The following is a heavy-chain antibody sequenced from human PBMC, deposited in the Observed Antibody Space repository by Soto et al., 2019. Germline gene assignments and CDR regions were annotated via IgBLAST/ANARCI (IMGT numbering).Heavy chain of an antibody. Sequence: GGALRVSCAASGFTFSSYGMHWVRQAPGKGLEWVAVISYDGSNKYYADSVKGRFTISRDNSKNTLYLQMNSLRAEDTAVYYCAKDLLITMIVVVINGMDVWGQGTTVTVS. CDR3: AKDLLITMIVVVINGMDV. D-gene: IGHD3-22*01. V-gene: IGHV3-30*18. CDR1: GFTFSSYG. J-gene: IGHJ6*02. CDR2: ISYDGSNK.